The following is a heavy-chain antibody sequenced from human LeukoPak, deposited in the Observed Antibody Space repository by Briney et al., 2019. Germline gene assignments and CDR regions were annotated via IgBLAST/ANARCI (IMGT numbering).Heavy chain of an antibody. V-gene: IGHV3-23*01. Sequence: GGTLRLSCAASGFTFSSYGMSWVRQAPGKRLEWVSAISGSGGSTYYADSVKCRFTISRDNSKNTLYLQMNSLRAEDTAVYYCAKAANWGSFDYWGREPWSPSPQ. CDR2: ISGSGGST. CDR1: GFTFSSYG. D-gene: IGHD7-27*01. J-gene: IGHJ4*02. CDR3: AKAANWGSFDY.